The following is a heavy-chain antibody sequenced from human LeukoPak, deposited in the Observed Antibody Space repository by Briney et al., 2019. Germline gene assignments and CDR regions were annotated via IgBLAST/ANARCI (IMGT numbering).Heavy chain of an antibody. CDR2: ISSRGSTM. CDR3: ARDYQLLTDY. V-gene: IGHV3-48*03. Sequence: GGSLRLSCAASGFTFSSYEMNWVRQAPGKGLEWVSYISSRGSTMYYADSVKGRFTISRDNAKNSLYLQMSSLRAEDTAVYYCARDYQLLTDYRGQGTLVTVSS. CDR1: GFTFSSYE. D-gene: IGHD2-15*01. J-gene: IGHJ4*02.